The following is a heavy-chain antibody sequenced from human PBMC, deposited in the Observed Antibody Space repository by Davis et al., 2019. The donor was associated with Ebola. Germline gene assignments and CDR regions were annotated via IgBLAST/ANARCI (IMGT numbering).Heavy chain of an antibody. D-gene: IGHD6-25*01. CDR1: GGSVSSDNYA. J-gene: IGHJ5*02. CDR3: ARQWQRLAWFDP. Sequence: PSETLSLTCTVSGGSVSSDNYAWSWIRQAPGKGLEWIGYIFYSGSTNYNPSLKSRVTISVDTSKNQFSLNLSSVTAADTAVYYCARQWQRLAWFDPWGQGTLVTVSS. CDR2: IFYSGST. V-gene: IGHV4-61*01.